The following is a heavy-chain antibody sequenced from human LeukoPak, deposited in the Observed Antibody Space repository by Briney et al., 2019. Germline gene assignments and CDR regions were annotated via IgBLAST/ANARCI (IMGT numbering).Heavy chain of an antibody. CDR3: AKDGGSDPDAFDI. Sequence: GGSLRLSCAASGFTFSSYEMNWVRQAPGKGLEWVSYISSSGSTIYYADSVKGRFTISRDNTKNTLYLQMNSLRAEDTAVYYCAKDGGSDPDAFDIWGQGTMVTVSS. CDR2: ISSSGSTI. CDR1: GFTFSSYE. V-gene: IGHV3-48*03. J-gene: IGHJ3*02. D-gene: IGHD2-15*01.